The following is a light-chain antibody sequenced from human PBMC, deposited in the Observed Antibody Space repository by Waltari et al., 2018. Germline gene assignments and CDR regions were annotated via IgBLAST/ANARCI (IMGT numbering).Light chain of an antibody. V-gene: IGKV3-11*01. CDR2: DAS. J-gene: IGKJ4*01. CDR1: QSVSSY. Sequence: EIVLTQSPATLSLSPGERATLSCRASQSVSSYLAWYHQKPGQAPSLLIYDASNRATGIPARFSGSGSGTDFTLTISSLEYEDFAVYYCQQRSNWPLTFGGGTKVEIK. CDR3: QQRSNWPLT.